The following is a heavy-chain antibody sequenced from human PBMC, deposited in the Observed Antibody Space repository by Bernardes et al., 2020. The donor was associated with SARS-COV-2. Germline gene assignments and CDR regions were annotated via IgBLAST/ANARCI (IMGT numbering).Heavy chain of an antibody. V-gene: IGHV3-64D*06. CDR3: VKAGGKYFDYFYGVDI. Sequence: VGSLRLSCSASGFIFSSYAMQWVRQAPGKELEYVSAISGNGDSTYYADSVKGRFTISRDNSKNTVYLQMSSLRPEDTALYYCVKAGGKYFDYFYGVDIWGQGTTVTVSS. CDR1: GFIFSSYA. CDR2: ISGNGDST. J-gene: IGHJ6*02. D-gene: IGHD2-8*02.